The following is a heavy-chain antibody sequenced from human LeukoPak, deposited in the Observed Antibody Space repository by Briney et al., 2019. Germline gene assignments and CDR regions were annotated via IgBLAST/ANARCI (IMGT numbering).Heavy chain of an antibody. Sequence: GGSLRLSCAASGFTFSNAWMSWVRQAPGKGLEWVGRIQSKTDGGTTDYAAPVKGRFTISRDDSKNTLYLQMNSLKTEDTAVYYCLRTGTTHYYYYYMDVWGKGTTVTVSS. V-gene: IGHV3-15*01. J-gene: IGHJ6*03. D-gene: IGHD1-7*01. CDR3: LRTGTTHYYYYYMDV. CDR2: IQSKTDGGTT. CDR1: GFTFSNAW.